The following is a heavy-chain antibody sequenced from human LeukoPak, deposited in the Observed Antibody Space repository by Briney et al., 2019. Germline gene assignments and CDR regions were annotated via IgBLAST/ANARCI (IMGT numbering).Heavy chain of an antibody. D-gene: IGHD1-1*01. J-gene: IGHJ5*02. CDR3: ARATYNWNDVANWFDP. CDR1: GYTFTSYY. Sequence: ASVKVSCKASGYTFTSYYMHWVRQAPGQGLEWMGIINPSGGSTSCAQKFQGRVTMTRDTSTSTVYMELSSLRSDDTAVYYCARATYNWNDVANWFDPWGQGTLVTVSS. V-gene: IGHV1-46*01. CDR2: INPSGGST.